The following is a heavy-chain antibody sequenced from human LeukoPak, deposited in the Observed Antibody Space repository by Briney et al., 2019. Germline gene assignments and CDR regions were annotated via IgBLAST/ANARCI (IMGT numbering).Heavy chain of an antibody. CDR3: ARWEWGAVAGTGPDY. V-gene: IGHV3-21*01. J-gene: IGHJ4*02. Sequence: GGSLRLSCAASGFTFSSYSMNWVRQAPGKGLDWVSSISSSSSYIYYADSVKGRFTISRDNAKNSLYLQMNSLRAEDTAVYYCARWEWGAVAGTGPDYWGQGTLVTVSS. D-gene: IGHD6-19*01. CDR1: GFTFSSYS. CDR2: ISSSSSYI.